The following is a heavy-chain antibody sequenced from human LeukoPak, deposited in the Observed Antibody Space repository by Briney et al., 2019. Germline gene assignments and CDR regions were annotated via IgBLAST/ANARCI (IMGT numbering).Heavy chain of an antibody. V-gene: IGHV4-39*07. CDR1: GGSISSSSYY. D-gene: IGHD4-17*01. CDR3: ARDLGESDY. CDR2: IYYSGST. Sequence: PSETLSLTCTVSGGSISSSSYYWGWIRQPPGRGLEWIGSIYYSGSTYYNPSLKSRVTISVDTSKNQFSLKLSSVTAADTAVYYCARDLGESDYWGQGTLVTVSS. J-gene: IGHJ4*02.